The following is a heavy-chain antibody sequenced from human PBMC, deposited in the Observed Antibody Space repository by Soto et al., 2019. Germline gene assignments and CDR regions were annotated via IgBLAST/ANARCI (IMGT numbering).Heavy chain of an antibody. J-gene: IGHJ6*02. CDR3: ARRSGSYYSNYYYDGMDV. Sequence: EVQLVESGGGLVQPGGSLRLSCAASGFTFSSYWMSWVRQAPGKGLEWVANIKQDGSEKYYVDSVKGRFTISRDNAKNSLYLQMNSLRAEATAVYYCARRSGSYYSNYYYDGMDVWGQGTTVTVSS. D-gene: IGHD1-26*01. V-gene: IGHV3-7*05. CDR2: IKQDGSEK. CDR1: GFTFSSYW.